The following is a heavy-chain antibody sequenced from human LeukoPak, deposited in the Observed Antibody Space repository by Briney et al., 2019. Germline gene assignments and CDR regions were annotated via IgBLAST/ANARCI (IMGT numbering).Heavy chain of an antibody. D-gene: IGHD3-10*01. J-gene: IGHJ5*02. CDR3: ARSNYYGSGSYYNPSSWFDP. CDR2: INHSGST. Sequence: PSETLSLTCAVYGGSFSGYYWSWLRQPPGKGLEWIGEINHSGSTNYNPSLKSRVTISVDTSKNQFSLKLSSVTAADTAVYYCARSNYYGSGSYYNPSSWFDPWGQGTLVAVSS. V-gene: IGHV4-34*01. CDR1: GGSFSGYY.